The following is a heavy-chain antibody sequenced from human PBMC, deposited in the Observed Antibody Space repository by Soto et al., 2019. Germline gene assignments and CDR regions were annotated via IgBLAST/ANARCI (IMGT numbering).Heavy chain of an antibody. CDR2: ISAYNGNT. CDR1: GYTFFSYS. CDR3: ARDMTDPDQIVVVPAAFDY. V-gene: IGHV1-18*04. D-gene: IGHD2-2*01. J-gene: IGHJ4*02. Sequence: QVQLVQSGAEVKKPGASVKVSCKTSGYTFFSYSISWVRQVPGQGPEWMGWISAYNGNTKDAQNLQGRVTLTTDTSTITAYMELRSLRSDDTAVYFCARDMTDPDQIVVVPAAFDYWGQGTLVTVSS.